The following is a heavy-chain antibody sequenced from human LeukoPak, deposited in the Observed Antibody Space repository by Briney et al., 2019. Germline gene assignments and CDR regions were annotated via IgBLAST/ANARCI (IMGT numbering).Heavy chain of an antibody. Sequence: GGSLRLSCAASGFTLSNDWMSGVRPARSRRVAGVGRIKSKSDGGTTDYAAPVKGRFTISRDDSKNTLYLQMNSLKAEDTAVYYCTTDKLWHFDYWGQGTLVTVSS. V-gene: IGHV3-15*01. CDR1: GFTLSNDW. CDR2: IKSKSDGGTT. CDR3: TTDKLWHFDY. D-gene: IGHD5-18*01. J-gene: IGHJ4*02.